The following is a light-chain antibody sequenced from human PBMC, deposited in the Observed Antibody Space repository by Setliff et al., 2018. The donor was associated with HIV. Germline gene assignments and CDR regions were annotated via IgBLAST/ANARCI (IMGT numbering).Light chain of an antibody. J-gene: IGLJ1*01. CDR2: DVS. CDR1: SSDIGVYDY. V-gene: IGLV2-14*03. CDR3: SSYTSSSTLV. Sequence: QSVLTQAASVSGSPGQSISISCTGTSSDIGVYDYVSWYQQHPGKAPKVMIYDVSNRPSGVSNRFSGSKSGNTASLTISGLQAEDEADYYCSSYTSSSTLVFGTGTKVTVL.